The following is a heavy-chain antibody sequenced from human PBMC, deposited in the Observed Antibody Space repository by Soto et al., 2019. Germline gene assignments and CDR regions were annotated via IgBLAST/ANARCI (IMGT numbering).Heavy chain of an antibody. CDR3: ARERDTVTTHAFDI. V-gene: IGHV4-31*03. CDR1: GGSISSGGYY. J-gene: IGHJ3*02. Sequence: SETLSLTCTVSGGSISSGGYYWSWIRQHPGKGLEWIGYIYYSGSTYYNPSLKSRVTISVDTSKNQFSLKLSSVTAADTAVYYCARERDTVTTHAFDIGGQGTMVTVSS. CDR2: IYYSGST. D-gene: IGHD4-17*01.